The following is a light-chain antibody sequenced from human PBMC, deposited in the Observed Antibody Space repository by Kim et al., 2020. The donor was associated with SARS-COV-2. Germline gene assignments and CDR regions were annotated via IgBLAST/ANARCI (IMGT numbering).Light chain of an antibody. J-gene: IGLJ1*01. V-gene: IGLV1-44*01. CDR2: SNN. CDR3: AAWDDSLNGLYV. Sequence: QGVPISCSGSSSNIGSNPVNWYQQLPRTAPKLLIYSNNQRPSGVPDRFSGSKSGTSASLAISGLQSEDESDYYCAAWDDSLNGLYVFGTGTKVTVL. CDR1: SSNIGSNP.